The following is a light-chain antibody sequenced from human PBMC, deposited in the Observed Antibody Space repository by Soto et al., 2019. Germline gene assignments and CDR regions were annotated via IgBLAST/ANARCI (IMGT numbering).Light chain of an antibody. CDR3: HSFASSNSLV. J-gene: IGLJ2*01. Sequence: QSALTQPASVSGSPGQSITISCTGTSSDIGGYNYVSWYQQHPGKAPKLIIYEVSYRPSGVSNRFSASKSGNSASLTISGLQAEDEADYYCHSFASSNSLVFGGGTKLTVL. CDR2: EVS. V-gene: IGLV2-14*01. CDR1: SSDIGGYNY.